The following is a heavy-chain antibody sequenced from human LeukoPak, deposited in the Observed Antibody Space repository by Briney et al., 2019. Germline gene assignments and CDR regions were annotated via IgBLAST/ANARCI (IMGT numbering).Heavy chain of an antibody. Sequence: PGRSLRLSCAASGFTFDDYAMHWVRQAPGKGLEWVSGISWKSDIIGYADSVKGRLTISRDNAMHSLYLQMNSLRAEDTAMYFCAKDNYGDASAFDYCGQGTLVTVSS. V-gene: IGHV3-9*01. CDR3: AKDNYGDASAFDY. CDR2: ISWKSDII. CDR1: GFTFDDYA. J-gene: IGHJ4*02. D-gene: IGHD4-17*01.